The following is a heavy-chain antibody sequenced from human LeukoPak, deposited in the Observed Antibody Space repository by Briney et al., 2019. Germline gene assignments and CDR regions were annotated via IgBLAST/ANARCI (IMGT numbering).Heavy chain of an antibody. D-gene: IGHD6-19*01. V-gene: IGHV4-39*07. CDR2: IYYSGST. CDR1: GGSISSSSYY. J-gene: IGHJ3*02. CDR3: ARDVVPGIAVEHDAFDI. Sequence: PSETLSPTCTVSGGSISSSSYYWGWIRQPPGKGLEWIGSIYYSGSTYYNPSLKSRVTISVDTSKNQFSLKLSSVTAADTAVYYCARDVVPGIAVEHDAFDIWGQGTMVTVSS.